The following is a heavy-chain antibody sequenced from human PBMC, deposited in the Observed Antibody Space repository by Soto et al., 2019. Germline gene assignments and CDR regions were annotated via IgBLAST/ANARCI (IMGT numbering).Heavy chain of an antibody. V-gene: IGHV3-33*01. CDR1: GFTFSSYG. CDR3: AREDKWQQLSFDY. J-gene: IGHJ4*02. Sequence: QVQLAESGGGVVQPGRSLRFSCAASGFTFSSYGMYWVRQAPGKGLEWVAVIWYDGSKKYYADSVKGRFTISRDNSKNTLYLQMNSLRVEDTAVYYCAREDKWQQLSFDYWGQGTLVSVSS. CDR2: IWYDGSKK. D-gene: IGHD2-15*01.